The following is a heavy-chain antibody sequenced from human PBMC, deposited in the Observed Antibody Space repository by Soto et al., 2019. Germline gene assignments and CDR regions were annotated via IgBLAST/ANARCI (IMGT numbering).Heavy chain of an antibody. D-gene: IGHD3-10*01. CDR1: GGTFSSYA. CDR2: IIPIFGTA. J-gene: IGHJ6*02. CDR3: ARSMVRGVITNYYYGIDV. V-gene: IGHV1-69*01. Sequence: QVQLVQSGAEVKKPGSSVKVSCKASGGTFSSYAISWVRQAPGQGLEWMGGIIPIFGTANYAQKFQGRVTITADESTSTAYMELSSLRSEDTAVYYCARSMVRGVITNYYYGIDVWGQGTTVTVSS.